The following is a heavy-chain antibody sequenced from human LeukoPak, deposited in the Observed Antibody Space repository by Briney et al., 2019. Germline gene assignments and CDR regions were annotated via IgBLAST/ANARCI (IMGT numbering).Heavy chain of an antibody. CDR2: ISSSGANA. CDR1: GFTFRDAA. J-gene: IGHJ4*02. Sequence: PGGSLRLSCAASGFTFRDAAMTWVRQAPGKGLEWVSLISSSGANAYYADSVKGRFTISRDNSKDALYLQMNSLRDEDTAVYYCAKPEPYGTTWYGRVDCWGQGTLVTVSS. CDR3: AKPEPYGTTWYGRVDC. V-gene: IGHV3-23*01. D-gene: IGHD6-13*01.